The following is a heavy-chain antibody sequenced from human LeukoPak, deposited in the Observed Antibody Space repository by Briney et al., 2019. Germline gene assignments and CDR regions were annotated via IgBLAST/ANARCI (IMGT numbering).Heavy chain of an antibody. V-gene: IGHV5-51*01. J-gene: IGHJ4*02. CDR2: IYPGDSDT. Sequence: GESLKICYKGSGYSFTTYWIGWVRQMPGKVLEWMGLIYPGDSDTRYSPSFQGQVTISADKSISTAYLQWSSLKASDTAMYYCAKTIVGAGRPRYFDYWGQGTLVTVSS. CDR1: GYSFTTYW. D-gene: IGHD1-26*01. CDR3: AKTIVGAGRPRYFDY.